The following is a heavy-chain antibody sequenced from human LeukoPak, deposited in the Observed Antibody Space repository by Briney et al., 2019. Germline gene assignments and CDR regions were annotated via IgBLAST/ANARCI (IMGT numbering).Heavy chain of an antibody. CDR1: GGTFISYA. V-gene: IGHV1-69*01. CDR3: ARAAYYYDSSGYPRNWFDP. CDR2: IIPIFGTA. J-gene: IGHJ5*02. Sequence: SVKVSCKASGGTFISYAISWVRQAPGQGLEWMGGIIPIFGTANYAQKFQGRVTITADESTSTAYMELSSLRSEDTAVYYCARAAYYYDSSGYPRNWFDPWGQGTLVTVSS. D-gene: IGHD3-22*01.